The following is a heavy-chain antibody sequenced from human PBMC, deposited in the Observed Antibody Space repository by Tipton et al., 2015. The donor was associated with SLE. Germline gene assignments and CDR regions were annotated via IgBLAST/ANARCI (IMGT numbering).Heavy chain of an antibody. Sequence: LRLSCTVSGGSISTYYWSWIRQPPGKGLEWIGYVFFSGTTNYNPSLKSRVTISVDTSKNQFSLNLNSVTAADTAVYYCATSTTQHCSGGSCYRHDACDIWGQGTVVTVSS. CDR3: ATSTTQHCSGGSCYRHDACDI. CDR1: GGSISTYY. V-gene: IGHV4-4*08. CDR2: VFFSGTT. J-gene: IGHJ3*02. D-gene: IGHD2-15*01.